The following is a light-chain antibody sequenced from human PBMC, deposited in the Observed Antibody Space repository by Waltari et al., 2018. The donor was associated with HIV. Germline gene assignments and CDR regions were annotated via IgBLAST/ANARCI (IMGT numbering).Light chain of an antibody. Sequence: QSALTQPASVSGSPGQSIAISCTGTSSDVGGYNYVSWYQQHPGKVPKLMIFDVSNLPSWFSHFVSGSKSGNTASLTISGLQAEDEADYYCSSYTSSSTYVFGTGTKVTVL. V-gene: IGLV2-14*03. J-gene: IGLJ1*01. CDR1: SSDVGGYNY. CDR2: DVS. CDR3: SSYTSSSTYV.